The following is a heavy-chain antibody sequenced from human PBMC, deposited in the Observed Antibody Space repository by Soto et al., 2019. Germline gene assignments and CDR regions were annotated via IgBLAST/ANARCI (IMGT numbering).Heavy chain of an antibody. CDR3: ARGTGGGNSCYFDY. Sequence: QITLKESGPTLVKPTQTLTLTCTFSGFSLSTSGVGVGWIRQPPGKALEWLALIYWDDDKRYSPSLKSRLTITKDDYNNQVVLTMTNMDPVDTATYYCARGTGGGNSCYFDYWGQGTLVTVSS. CDR2: IYWDDDK. CDR1: GFSLSTSGVG. V-gene: IGHV2-5*02. J-gene: IGHJ4*02. D-gene: IGHD2-21*02.